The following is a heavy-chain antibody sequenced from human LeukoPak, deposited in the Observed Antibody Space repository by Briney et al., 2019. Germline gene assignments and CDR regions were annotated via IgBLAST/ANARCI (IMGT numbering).Heavy chain of an antibody. Sequence: GGSLRLSCAASGFTFRSYEMNWVRQAPGKGLEWVSYISSSGSSIYYADSVKGRFTISRDNAKNTVYLQMNSLSAEDTAVYYCASVFDSWGQGFLVTVSS. CDR1: GFTFRSYE. V-gene: IGHV3-48*03. CDR3: ASVFDS. CDR2: ISSSGSSI. J-gene: IGHJ4*02.